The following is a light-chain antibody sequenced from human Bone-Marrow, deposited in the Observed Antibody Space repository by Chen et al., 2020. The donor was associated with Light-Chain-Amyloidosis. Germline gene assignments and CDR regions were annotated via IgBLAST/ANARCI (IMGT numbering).Light chain of an antibody. Sequence: SYVLTQPSSVSGAPGHTATIACGGNNIGSTSVHWYQQTQGQAPLLVVYDDSDRHSGSPERLSGCNSGNTATLTISRVEAGDEADYYCQVWDRSSDRPVFGGGTKLTVL. CDR1: NIGSTS. J-gene: IGLJ3*02. CDR2: DDS. V-gene: IGLV3-21*02. CDR3: QVWDRSSDRPV.